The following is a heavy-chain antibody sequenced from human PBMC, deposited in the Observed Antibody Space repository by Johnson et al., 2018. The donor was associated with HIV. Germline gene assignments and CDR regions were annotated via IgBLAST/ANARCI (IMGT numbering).Heavy chain of an antibody. CDR3: AREGAWSSSWYHDAFDI. CDR2: IWYDGSNK. J-gene: IGHJ3*02. CDR1: GFTFSSYG. D-gene: IGHD6-13*01. V-gene: IGHV3-33*01. Sequence: QEQLVESGGGVVQPGRSLRLSCAASGFTFSSYGMHWVRQAPGKGLEWVAVIWYDGSNKYYAESVKGRFTVSRDNSNNTLYMQINSLRTADTAVYYCAREGAWSSSWYHDAFDIWGQGTMVTVSS.